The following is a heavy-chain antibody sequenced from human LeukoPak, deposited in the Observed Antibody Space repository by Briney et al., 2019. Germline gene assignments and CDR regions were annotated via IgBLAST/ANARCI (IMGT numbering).Heavy chain of an antibody. CDR1: GFTFSSYA. CDR3: ARDPGPDYLGI. J-gene: IGHJ3*02. V-gene: IGHV3-64*01. Sequence: GGSLRLSCAASGFTFSSYAMHWVRQAPGKGLEYVSAISSNGGSTYYANSVKGRFTISRDNSKNTLYLQMGSLRAEDTAVYYCARDPGPDYLGIWGQGTMVTVSS. CDR2: ISSNGGST. D-gene: IGHD2/OR15-2a*01.